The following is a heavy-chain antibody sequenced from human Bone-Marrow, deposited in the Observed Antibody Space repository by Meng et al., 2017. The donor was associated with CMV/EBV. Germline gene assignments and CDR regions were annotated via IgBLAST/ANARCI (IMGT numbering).Heavy chain of an antibody. D-gene: IGHD6-19*01. J-gene: IGHJ6*01. V-gene: IGHV1-18*01. CDR1: GYTFISYG. CDR2: ISVYNGHT. Sequence: ASVKVFCKTSGYTFISYGINWVRQAPGQGLEWMGWISVYNGHTNSAQKLQGRVTMTTDTSTSTAYMELMSLRSDDTAVYYCAREDDSSGWYGGGYYYGMDVWGQGTTVTVSS. CDR3: AREDDSSGWYGGGYYYGMDV.